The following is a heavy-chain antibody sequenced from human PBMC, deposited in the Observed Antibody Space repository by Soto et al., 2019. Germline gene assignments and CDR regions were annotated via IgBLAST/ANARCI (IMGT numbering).Heavy chain of an antibody. D-gene: IGHD6-13*01. CDR1: GYTFTSYA. CDR2: ISAYNGNT. V-gene: IGHV1-18*01. CDR3: ARDLAAAGPFDY. J-gene: IGHJ4*02. Sequence: QVQLVQSGAEVKKPGASVKVSRKTSGYTFTSYAISWVRQAPGQGLEWMGWISAYNGNTHYAQKLQGRVTMTTDTSTSTAYMELRSPRSDDTAVYYCARDLAAAGPFDYWGQGTLVTVSS.